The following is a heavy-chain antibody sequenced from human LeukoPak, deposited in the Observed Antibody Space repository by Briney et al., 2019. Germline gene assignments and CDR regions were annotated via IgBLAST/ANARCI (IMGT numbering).Heavy chain of an antibody. J-gene: IGHJ4*02. V-gene: IGHV4-38-2*02. CDR1: GYSISSGYY. CDR3: ARQVGRGDFDY. CDR2: IYHSGST. Sequence: SETLSLTCTVSGYSISSGYYWGWIRQPPGKGLEWIGSIYHSGSTYYNPSLKSRVTISVDTSKNQFSLKLSSVTAADTAVYYCARQVGRGDFDYWGQGTLVTVSS. D-gene: IGHD2-15*01.